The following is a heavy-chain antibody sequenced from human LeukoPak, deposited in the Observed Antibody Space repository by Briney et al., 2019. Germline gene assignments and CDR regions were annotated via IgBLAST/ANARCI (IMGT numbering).Heavy chain of an antibody. V-gene: IGHV3-11*01. CDR3: AKRSMTSRSDAFGI. CDR2: ISSSGSTI. Sequence: GGSLSLSCAASGFTFSDYYMSWIRQAPGKGLEWVSYISSSGSTIYYADSVKGRFTISRDNAKNSLYLQMNSLRAEDTAVYYCAKRSMTSRSDAFGIWGQGTMVTVSS. CDR1: GFTFSDYY. J-gene: IGHJ3*02.